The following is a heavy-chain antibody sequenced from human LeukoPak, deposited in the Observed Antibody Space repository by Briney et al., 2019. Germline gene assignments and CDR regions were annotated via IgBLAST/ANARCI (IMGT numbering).Heavy chain of an antibody. V-gene: IGHV3-30-3*01. Sequence: GGSLRLSCAASGFTFSSYAMHWVRQAPGKGLEWVAVISYDGSNKYYADSVKGRFTISRDNAKNSLYLQMNSLRAEDTAVYYCARGGIAARPPWYYFDYWGQGTLVTVSS. CDR2: ISYDGSNK. CDR3: ARGGIAARPPWYYFDY. D-gene: IGHD6-6*01. J-gene: IGHJ4*02. CDR1: GFTFSSYA.